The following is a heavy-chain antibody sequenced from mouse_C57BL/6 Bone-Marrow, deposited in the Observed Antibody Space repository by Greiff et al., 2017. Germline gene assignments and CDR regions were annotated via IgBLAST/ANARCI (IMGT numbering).Heavy chain of an antibody. CDR1: GYTFTSYW. J-gene: IGHJ4*01. Sequence: QVQLQQPGAELVMPGASVKLSCKASGYTFTSYWMHWVKQRPGQGLEWIGEIDPSDSYTNYNQKFKGKSTLTVDKSSSTAYMQLSSLTSEDSAVYDCAREAYYVAMDYWGQGTSVTVSS. V-gene: IGHV1-69*01. D-gene: IGHD1-1*01. CDR3: AREAYYVAMDY. CDR2: IDPSDSYT.